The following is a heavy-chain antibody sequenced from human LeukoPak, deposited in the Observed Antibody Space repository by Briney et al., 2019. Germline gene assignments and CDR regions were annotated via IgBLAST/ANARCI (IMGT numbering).Heavy chain of an antibody. Sequence: QSGGSLRLSCAASGFTFSSYGMHWVRQAPGKGLEWVAVISYDGSNKYYADSVKGRFTISRDNSKNTLYLQMNSLKTEDTAVYYCTTDGLLLFDILTGRTDYWGQGTLVTVSS. CDR2: ISYDGSNK. V-gene: IGHV3-30*03. CDR1: GFTFSSYG. J-gene: IGHJ4*02. D-gene: IGHD3-9*01. CDR3: TTDGLLLFDILTGRTDY.